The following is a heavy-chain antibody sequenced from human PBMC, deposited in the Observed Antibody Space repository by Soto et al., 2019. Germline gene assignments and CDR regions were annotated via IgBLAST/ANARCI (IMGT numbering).Heavy chain of an antibody. J-gene: IGHJ4*02. V-gene: IGHV3-66*01. CDR2: IYSGGST. CDR1: GFTVSSNY. CDR3: AREPDYDILTGYLIDY. Sequence: LSCAASGFTVSSNYMSWVRQAPGKGLEWVXVIYSGGSTYYADSVKGRFTISRDNSKNTLYLQMNSLRAEDTAVYYSAREPDYDILTGYLIDYWGQGTLVTVSS. D-gene: IGHD3-9*01.